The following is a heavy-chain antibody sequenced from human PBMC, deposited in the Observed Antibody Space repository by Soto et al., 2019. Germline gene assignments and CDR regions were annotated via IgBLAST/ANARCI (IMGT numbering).Heavy chain of an antibody. CDR1: GGPFSDFH. Sequence: SETLSLTCAVYGGPFSDFHWTWIRQPPGKGLEWIGYIYYSGSTNYNPTLKSRVTISVDTSKNQFSLKLSSVTAADTAVYYCARARRSGYSSGWYVGYWGQGTLVTVSS. CDR2: IYYSGST. CDR3: ARARRSGYSSGWYVGY. V-gene: IGHV4-59*01. J-gene: IGHJ4*02. D-gene: IGHD6-19*01.